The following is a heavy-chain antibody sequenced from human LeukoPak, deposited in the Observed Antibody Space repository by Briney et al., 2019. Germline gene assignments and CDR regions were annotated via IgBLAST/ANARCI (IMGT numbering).Heavy chain of an antibody. Sequence: ASVTVSFTASGYTFTGYYMHWVRQAPGQGLEWMGWINPNSGGTNYAQKFQGGVTMTRDTSISTAYMELSRLRSDDTAVYYCARRDLVAAAGSDYWGQGTLVTVSS. CDR2: INPNSGGT. CDR3: ARRDLVAAAGSDY. V-gene: IGHV1-2*02. D-gene: IGHD6-13*01. J-gene: IGHJ4*02. CDR1: GYTFTGYY.